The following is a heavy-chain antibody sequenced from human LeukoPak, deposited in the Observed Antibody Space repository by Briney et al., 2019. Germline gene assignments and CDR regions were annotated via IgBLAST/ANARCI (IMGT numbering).Heavy chain of an antibody. Sequence: GGSLRLSCAASGFTFDDYAMHWVRQAPGKGLEWVSLISWDGGNTYYADSVKGRFTISRDNSKNSLYLQMNSLRAEDTALYPCAKVRSYDNNGYYDYWGQGTLVTVSS. D-gene: IGHD3-22*01. CDR2: ISWDGGNT. V-gene: IGHV3-43D*04. J-gene: IGHJ4*02. CDR1: GFTFDDYA. CDR3: AKVRSYDNNGYYDY.